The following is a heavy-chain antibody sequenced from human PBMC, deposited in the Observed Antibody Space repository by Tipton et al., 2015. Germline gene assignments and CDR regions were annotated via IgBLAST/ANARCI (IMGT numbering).Heavy chain of an antibody. CDR1: GDIFSKYL. Sequence: QLVQSGPEVKKPGSSVKVSCRASGDIFSKYLYSWVRQAPGVGLEWVGGIIPMFARSDYAQKFRGRVTITADTSSTAIHMELSGLTSDDTATYYCVCGDNGVLVGAGDYYYGLDVWGQGTTVSVSS. CDR2: IIPMFARS. D-gene: IGHD1-26*01. CDR3: VCGDNGVLVGAGDYYYGLDV. V-gene: IGHV1-69*06. J-gene: IGHJ6*02.